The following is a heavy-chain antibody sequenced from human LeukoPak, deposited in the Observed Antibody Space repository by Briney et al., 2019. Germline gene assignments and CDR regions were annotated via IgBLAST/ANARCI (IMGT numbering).Heavy chain of an antibody. J-gene: IGHJ3*02. CDR2: IYPGDSDT. CDR1: GYSFTSYW. CDR3: ARLGKGSRSDNDAFDI. V-gene: IGHV5-51*01. Sequence: GESLKISCKGSGYSFTSYWIGWVRQMPGKGLEWMGIIYPGDSDTRYSPSFQGQVTISADKSISTAYLQWSSLKASDTAMYYCARLGKGSRSDNDAFDIWGQGTMVTVSS. D-gene: IGHD2-15*01.